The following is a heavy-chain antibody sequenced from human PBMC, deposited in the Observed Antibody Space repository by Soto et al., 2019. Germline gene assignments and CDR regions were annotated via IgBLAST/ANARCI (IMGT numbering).Heavy chain of an antibody. D-gene: IGHD3-22*01. Sequence: EVQLVESGGGLVQPGGSLRLSCVVSGFTFNSYSMDWVRQAPGKGLEWVSYITSGSSTIHYADSVKGRFTISRDNAKNSVFLQMNSLRVEDTAVYYCAKGGGSKDYYDTSGYYLYYYYAMDVWGQGTTVTVSS. CDR1: GFTFNSYS. CDR3: AKGGGSKDYYDTSGYYLYYYYAMDV. V-gene: IGHV3-48*01. J-gene: IGHJ6*02. CDR2: ITSGSSTI.